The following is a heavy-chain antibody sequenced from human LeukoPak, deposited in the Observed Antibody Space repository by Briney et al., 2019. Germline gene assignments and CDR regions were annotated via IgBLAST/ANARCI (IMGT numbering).Heavy chain of an antibody. CDR3: ARDYCSSTSCLFDY. Sequence: VASVTVSCKASGYTFTGYHMHWVRQAPGQGLECMGRINPNSGDTNYAQKFQGRVTMTRDTSISTAYMELSRLRSDDTAVYYCARDYCSSTSCLFDYWGQGTLVTVSS. CDR1: GYTFTGYH. CDR2: INPNSGDT. V-gene: IGHV1-2*06. D-gene: IGHD2-2*01. J-gene: IGHJ4*02.